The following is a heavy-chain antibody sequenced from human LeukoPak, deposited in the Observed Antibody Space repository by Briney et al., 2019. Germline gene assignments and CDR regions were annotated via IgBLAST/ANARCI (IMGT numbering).Heavy chain of an antibody. CDR3: AKSPGYSSSWYDY. Sequence: GGSLRLSCAASGFTSSSYAMSWVRQAPGKGLEWVSAISGSGGSTYYADSVKGRFTISRDNSKNTLYLQMNSLRAEDTAVYYCAKSPGYSSSWYDYWGQGTLVTVSS. CDR1: GFTSSSYA. D-gene: IGHD6-13*01. V-gene: IGHV3-23*01. CDR2: ISGSGGST. J-gene: IGHJ4*02.